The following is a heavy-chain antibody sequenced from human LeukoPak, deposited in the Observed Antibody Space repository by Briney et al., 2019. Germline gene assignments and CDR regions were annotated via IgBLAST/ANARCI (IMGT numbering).Heavy chain of an antibody. CDR1: GGSISSYY. J-gene: IGHJ3*02. V-gene: IGHV4-59*08. CDR3: ARHREMDSYEAFDM. Sequence: SETLSLTCTVSGGSISSYYWSWIRQPPGKGLEWIGFIVYGGSTNYNPSLKSRATISIDTSNNQLSLKLSSVTAADTAVYYCARHREMDSYEAFDMWGQGTMVTVSS. CDR2: IVYGGST. D-gene: IGHD5-24*01.